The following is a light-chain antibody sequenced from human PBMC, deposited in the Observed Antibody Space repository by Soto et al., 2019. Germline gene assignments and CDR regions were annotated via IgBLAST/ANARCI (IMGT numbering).Light chain of an antibody. CDR1: QSINTY. CDR3: QQSYSSPQLS. Sequence: DIQMTQSPSSLSASVGDRVTITCRASQSINTYLNWYQHKPGKAPKLLIYGAYRLQSGVPSRFSGAGSGTDFTLTISSLQPEDFANYYCQQSYSSPQLSFGGGTKVEIK. J-gene: IGKJ4*01. CDR2: GAY. V-gene: IGKV1-39*01.